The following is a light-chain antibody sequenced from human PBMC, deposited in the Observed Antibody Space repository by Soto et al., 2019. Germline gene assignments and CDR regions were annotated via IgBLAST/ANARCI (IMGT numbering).Light chain of an antibody. CDR2: GTS. J-gene: IGKJ1*01. CDR1: QSVSSSY. V-gene: IGKV3-20*01. Sequence: EIVLTQSPGTLSLSPGERATLSCRASQSVSSSYLAWYQQKPGQAPRLLIYGTSSRATAIPDRFRGSGSGTDFTLTISRLEPEDFEVYYCQQYGRTFGQGTKVEIK. CDR3: QQYGRT.